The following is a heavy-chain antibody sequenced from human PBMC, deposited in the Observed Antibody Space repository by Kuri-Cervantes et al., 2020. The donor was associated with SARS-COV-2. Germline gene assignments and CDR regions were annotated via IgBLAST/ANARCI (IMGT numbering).Heavy chain of an antibody. CDR1: GDTFNNYA. V-gene: IGHV1-69*06. CDR2: IIPNFGTA. D-gene: IGHD6-6*01. CDR3: AGGKQLVLWYYYYGMDV. J-gene: IGHJ6*02. Sequence: SVKVSCKASGDTFNNYAINWVRQAPGQGLEWMGGIIPNFGTANYAQKLQGRVTITADKSTSTAYMELSSLRSEDTAVYYCAGGKQLVLWYYYYGMDVWGQGTTVTVSS.